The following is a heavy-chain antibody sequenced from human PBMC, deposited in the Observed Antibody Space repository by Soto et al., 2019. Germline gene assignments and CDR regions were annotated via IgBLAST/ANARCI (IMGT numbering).Heavy chain of an antibody. CDR1: GFTFSDYY. CDR3: SRDEYYYDSSGLFDY. D-gene: IGHD3-22*01. V-gene: IGHV3-11*05. Sequence: PGGSLRLSCAASGFTFSDYYMSWIRQAPGKGLEWVSYISSSSSYTNYADSVKGRFTISRDNAKNSLYLQMNSLRAEDTAVYYCSRDEYYYDSSGLFDYWAQGSLVTVSS. J-gene: IGHJ4*02. CDR2: ISSSSSYT.